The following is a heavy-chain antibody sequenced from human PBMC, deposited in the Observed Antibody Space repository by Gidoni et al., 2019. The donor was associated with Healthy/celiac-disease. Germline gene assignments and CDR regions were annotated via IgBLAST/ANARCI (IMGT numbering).Heavy chain of an antibody. Sequence: EVQLVQSGAEVKKPGATVKISCKVSGYTFTDYYMHWVQQAPGKGLEWMGLVDPEDGETIYAEKFQGRVTITADTSTDTAYMELSSLRSEDTAVYYCARQIGYCSSTSCSTPMDVWGQGTTVTVSS. CDR2: VDPEDGET. D-gene: IGHD2-2*01. V-gene: IGHV1-69-2*01. CDR3: ARQIGYCSSTSCSTPMDV. J-gene: IGHJ6*02. CDR1: GYTFTDYY.